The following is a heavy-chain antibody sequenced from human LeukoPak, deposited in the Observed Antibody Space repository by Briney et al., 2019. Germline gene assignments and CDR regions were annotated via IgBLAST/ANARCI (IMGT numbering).Heavy chain of an antibody. CDR2: IKSKTDGGTT. CDR1: GFTFSNAL. Sequence: GGSLRLSCAASGFTFSNALMSWVRQAPGKGLEWVGRIKSKTDGGTTDYAAPVKGRFTISRDDSKNTLYLQMNSLKTEDTAVYYCTTGRDLEEYYFDYWGQGTLVTVSS. J-gene: IGHJ4*02. V-gene: IGHV3-15*01. CDR3: TTGRDLEEYYFDY. D-gene: IGHD5-24*01.